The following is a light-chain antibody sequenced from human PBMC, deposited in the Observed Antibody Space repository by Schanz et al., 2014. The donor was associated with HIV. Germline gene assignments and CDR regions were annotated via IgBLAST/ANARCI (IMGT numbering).Light chain of an antibody. CDR1: RSNIGSNA. CDR2: NSY. CDR3: AGWDDSLNVWV. V-gene: IGLV1-44*01. Sequence: QSVLTRPPSASGTPGQRVTISCSVSRSNIGSNAVNWFQQLPGTAPKLLIYNSYHRPSGVPDRFSGSGSGTSASLAISGLQSEDEADYYCAGWDDSLNVWVFGGGTKVTVL. J-gene: IGLJ3*02.